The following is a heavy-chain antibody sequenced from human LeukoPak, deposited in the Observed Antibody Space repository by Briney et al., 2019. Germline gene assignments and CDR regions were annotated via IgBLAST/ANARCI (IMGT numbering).Heavy chain of an antibody. CDR3: AAYGSGTRIDF. CDR2: MYHSVST. D-gene: IGHD3-10*01. Sequence: SETLSLTCAVSGASIARGYYSWTWIRQPPGKGLEWIGYMYHSVSTYYHPSLKSRVVISVDRSTNQFSLNLTSVTAADTAVYYCAAYGSGTRIDFWGQGTVVTVSS. J-gene: IGHJ4*02. CDR1: GASIARGYYS. V-gene: IGHV4-30-2*01.